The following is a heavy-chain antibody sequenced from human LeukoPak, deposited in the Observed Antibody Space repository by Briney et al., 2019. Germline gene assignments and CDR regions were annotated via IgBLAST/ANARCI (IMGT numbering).Heavy chain of an antibody. V-gene: IGHV4-59*01. CDR3: ARVSKQWLAFYYYYYMDV. CDR2: IYYSGST. D-gene: IGHD6-19*01. CDR1: GGSISSYY. Sequence: SETLSLTCTVSGGSISSYYWSWIRQPPGKRLEWIGYIYYSGSTNYNPSLKSRVTISVDTSKNQFSLKLSSVTAADTAVYYCARVSKQWLAFYYYYYMDVWGKGTTVTVSS. J-gene: IGHJ6*03.